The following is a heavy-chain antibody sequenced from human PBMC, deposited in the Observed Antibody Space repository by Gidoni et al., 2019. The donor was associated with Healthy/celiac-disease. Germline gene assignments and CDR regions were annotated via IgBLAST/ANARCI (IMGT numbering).Heavy chain of an antibody. Sequence: EVQLLESGGGLVQPGGSLRLSCAASGFNFSSYAMSWVRQAPGKGLEWVSAISGSGGSTYYADSVKGRFTISRGNSKKTLYLQMNSLRAEDTAVYYCAKEAREITFGGVIVSYGMDVWGQGTTVTVSS. CDR3: AKEAREITFGGVIVSYGMDV. V-gene: IGHV3-23*01. J-gene: IGHJ6*02. CDR1: GFNFSSYA. D-gene: IGHD3-16*02. CDR2: ISGSGGST.